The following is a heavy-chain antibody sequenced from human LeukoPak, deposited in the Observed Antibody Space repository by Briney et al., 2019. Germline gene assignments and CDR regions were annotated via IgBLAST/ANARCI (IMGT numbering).Heavy chain of an antibody. CDR1: IGSISSSKW. V-gene: IGHV4-4*02. Sequence: SETLSLTCSVSIGSISSSKWWSWVRQSPVKGLEWIGEIYLYGTTNYNPSFTSRVTMSVDRSRNQFSLKLTSETAADTAVYYCARQKWEQQGRDYYFNGLGVWGPGTTVIVSS. D-gene: IGHD1/OR15-1a*01. CDR3: ARQKWEQQGRDYYFNGLGV. CDR2: IYLYGTT. J-gene: IGHJ6*02.